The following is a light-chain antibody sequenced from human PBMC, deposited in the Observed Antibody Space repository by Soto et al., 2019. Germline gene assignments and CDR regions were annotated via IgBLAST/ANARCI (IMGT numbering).Light chain of an antibody. CDR1: QSVSSSY. J-gene: IGKJ5*01. Sequence: EIVLTQSPGTLSLAPGERATLSCRASQSVSSSYLAWYQQKPGQAPRLLIYGASSRATGIPARFSGGGSGTEFTLTISGLQSEDFAVYYCQQYTNWPPITFGQGTRREIK. CDR3: QQYTNWPPIT. V-gene: IGKV3-20*01. CDR2: GAS.